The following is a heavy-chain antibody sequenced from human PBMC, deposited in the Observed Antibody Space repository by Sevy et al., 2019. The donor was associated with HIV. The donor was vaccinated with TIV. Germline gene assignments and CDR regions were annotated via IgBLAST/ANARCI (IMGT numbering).Heavy chain of an antibody. J-gene: IGHJ4*02. CDR2: IYYRGTT. CDR3: ARLLGDNGYFDQ. CDR1: GDSMSRSNHY. V-gene: IGHV4-39*01. D-gene: IGHD4-17*01. Sequence: SETLSLTCTVSGDSMSRSNHYWGWIRQPPGKGLEWIGIIYYRGTTYYNPSLKSRITISEDTSKNQFSLRLTSVTAADTALYFCARLLGDNGYFDQXGQGTLVTVSS.